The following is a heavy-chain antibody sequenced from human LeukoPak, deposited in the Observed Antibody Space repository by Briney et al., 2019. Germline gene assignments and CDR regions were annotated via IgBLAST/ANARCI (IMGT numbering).Heavy chain of an antibody. CDR1: GGSISSSSYY. J-gene: IGHJ5*02. CDR3: ARGGIAAAGSSNWFDP. D-gene: IGHD6-13*01. V-gene: IGHV4-39*01. CDR2: IYYSGYT. Sequence: SETLSLTCTVSGGSISSSSYYWGWIRQPPGKGLEWFGSIYYSGYTYYNPSLESRVTISVDTSKNQFSLKLSSVTAADTAVYYCARGGIAAAGSSNWFDPWGQGTLVTVSS.